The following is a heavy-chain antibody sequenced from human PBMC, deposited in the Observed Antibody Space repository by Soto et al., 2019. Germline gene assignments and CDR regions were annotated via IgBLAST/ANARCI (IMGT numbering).Heavy chain of an antibody. D-gene: IGHD3-3*01. V-gene: IGHV1-18*01. CDR2: ISANNGNT. CDR1: GYTFTSYG. J-gene: IGHJ6*03. CDR3: ANTIFGVSDGYMDV. Sequence: QVQLVQSGAEVKKPGASVKVSCKASGYTFTSYGISWVRQAPGQGLEWMGWISANNGNTNYAQKLQGRVTMTTDTSTSTAYMELRSLISDDTAVYYCANTIFGVSDGYMDVWGKGTTVTVSS.